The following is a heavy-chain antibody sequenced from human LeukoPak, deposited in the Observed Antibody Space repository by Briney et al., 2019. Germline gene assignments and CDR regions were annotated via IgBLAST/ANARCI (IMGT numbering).Heavy chain of an antibody. CDR3: ARRAYCGGDCYSGQYNWFDP. CDR2: IYPGDSDT. D-gene: IGHD2-21*02. V-gene: IGHV5-51*01. Sequence: GESLKISCKGSGYSFTSYWIGWVRQMPGKGLEWMGIIYPGDSDTRYSPSFQGQVTISADKSISTAYLQWSSLKASDPAMYYCARRAYCGGDCYSGQYNWFDPWGQGTLVTVSS. CDR1: GYSFTSYW. J-gene: IGHJ5*02.